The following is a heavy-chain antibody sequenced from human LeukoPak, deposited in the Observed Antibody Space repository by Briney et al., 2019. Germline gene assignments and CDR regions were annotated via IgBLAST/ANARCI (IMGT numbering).Heavy chain of an antibody. CDR3: AKAGIYDYVWGSYLVD. Sequence: GGSLRPSCAASGFTFSTSGMSWVRQAPGKGLEWVSTITGSGGSTYYADSVKGRFTISRDNSKNTLYLQMNSLRAEDTAVYYCAKAGIYDYVWGSYLVDWGQGILVTVSS. D-gene: IGHD3-16*01. V-gene: IGHV3-23*01. CDR2: ITGSGGST. CDR1: GFTFSTSG. J-gene: IGHJ4*02.